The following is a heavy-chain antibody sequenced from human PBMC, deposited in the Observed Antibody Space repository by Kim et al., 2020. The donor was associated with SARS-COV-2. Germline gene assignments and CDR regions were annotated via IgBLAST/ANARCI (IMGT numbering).Heavy chain of an antibody. CDR2: ISAYNGNT. Sequence: ASVKVSCKASGYTFTSYGISWVRQAPGQGLEWMGWISAYNGNTNYAQKLQGRVTMTTDTSTSPAYMELRSLRSDDTAVYYCARMVGYCSGGSCDSGWYYYYGMDVWGQGTTVTVSS. J-gene: IGHJ6*02. V-gene: IGHV1-18*01. D-gene: IGHD2-15*01. CDR1: GYTFTSYG. CDR3: ARMVGYCSGGSCDSGWYYYYGMDV.